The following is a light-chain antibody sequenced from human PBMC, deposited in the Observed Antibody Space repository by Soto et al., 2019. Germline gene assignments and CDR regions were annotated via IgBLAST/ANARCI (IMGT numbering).Light chain of an antibody. Sequence: QAVVTQPPSASGTPGQRVTISCSGSSSNIESNFVYWYQQFPGTAPRLLIYRNNQRPSGVPDRFSGSKSVTSASLAISALRSEDEADYYCTVWDDSLRGRLFGGGTQLTVL. J-gene: IGLJ2*01. V-gene: IGLV1-47*01. CDR3: TVWDDSLRGRL. CDR1: SSNIESNF. CDR2: RNN.